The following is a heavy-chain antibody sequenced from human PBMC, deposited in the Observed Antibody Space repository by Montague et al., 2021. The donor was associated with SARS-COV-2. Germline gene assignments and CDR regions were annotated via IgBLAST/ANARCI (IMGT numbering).Heavy chain of an antibody. CDR1: GASINIGTYY. V-gene: IGHV4-61*01. CDR2: INDSGTT. CDR3: ARGVCSGGFCYYGGAFDL. D-gene: IGHD2-15*01. Sequence: SETLSLTCTVSGASINIGTYYWIWIRQSPGKPLEWVGYINDSGTTNYNPSLKSRVTILEDTSRNQFSLNLNSVTAADTAVYYCARGVCSGGFCYYGGAFDLWGRGTLVIVSS. J-gene: IGHJ2*01.